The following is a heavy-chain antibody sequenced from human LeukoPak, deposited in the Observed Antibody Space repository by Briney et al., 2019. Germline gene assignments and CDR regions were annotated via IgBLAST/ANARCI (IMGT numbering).Heavy chain of an antibody. V-gene: IGHV4-4*02. J-gene: IGHJ4*02. CDR1: GGSISRSNW. CDR2: IYHSGIT. Sequence: SETLSLTCTVSGGSISRSNWWSWVRQSPGKGLEWIGNIYHSGITYYNHFNSSLKSRVTISIDTSKNQFSLRLTSVTAADTAVYFCATLVSTRYYFDYWGQGTLVTVSS. CDR3: ATLVSTRYYFDY. D-gene: IGHD5/OR15-5a*01.